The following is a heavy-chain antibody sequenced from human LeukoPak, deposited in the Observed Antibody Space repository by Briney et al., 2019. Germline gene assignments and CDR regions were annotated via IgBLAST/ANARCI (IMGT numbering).Heavy chain of an antibody. CDR2: ISHDGSES. CDR1: GFTFSSHA. J-gene: IGHJ5*02. D-gene: IGHD1-1*01. CDR3: ARISHWNVLA. V-gene: IGHV3-30-3*01. Sequence: GGSLRLSCAASGFTFSSHAMVWVRQAPGKGLEWVSFISHDGSESFHTESVKGRFTISRDNAKNSLYLQMNSLRAEDTAVYYCARISHWNVLAWGQGTLVTVSS.